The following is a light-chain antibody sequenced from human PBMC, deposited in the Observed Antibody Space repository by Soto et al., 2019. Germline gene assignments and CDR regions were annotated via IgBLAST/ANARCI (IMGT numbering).Light chain of an antibody. CDR2: GAS. J-gene: IGKJ2*01. CDR1: QSVSSSY. Sequence: EIVLTQSPGTLSLSPGERATLSCRASQSVSSSYLAWYQQKPGQAPRLLIYGASSRATGVPDRFSGSGSGTDFALTISRLAPEYFAVYYCQQYGSSGYTFGQGTKLEIK. CDR3: QQYGSSGYT. V-gene: IGKV3-20*01.